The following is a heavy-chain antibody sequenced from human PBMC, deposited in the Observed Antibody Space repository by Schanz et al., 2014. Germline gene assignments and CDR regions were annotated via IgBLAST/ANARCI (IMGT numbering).Heavy chain of an antibody. V-gene: IGHV3-7*04. Sequence: EVQLVQSGGGLVQPGGSLRLSCAASTFTFSSDWMSWVRQAPGKGLEWVANIKEDGSVKDYVDSVKGRFTISRDNSKNTLFLQMNSLRAEDTAVYYCARDHTTESYYSAGPPIDYWGQGTLLTVSS. D-gene: IGHD1-26*01. CDR2: IKEDGSVK. CDR3: ARDHTTESYYSAGPPIDY. CDR1: TFTFSSDW. J-gene: IGHJ4*02.